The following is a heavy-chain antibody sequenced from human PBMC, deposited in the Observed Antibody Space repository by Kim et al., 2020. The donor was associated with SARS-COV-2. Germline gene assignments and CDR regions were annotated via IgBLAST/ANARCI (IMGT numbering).Heavy chain of an antibody. CDR2: IYYSGST. Sequence: SETLSLTCTVSGGSVSSGSYYWSWIRQPPGKGLEWIGYIYYSGSTNYNPSLKSRVTISVDTSKNQFSLKLSSVTAADTAVYYCARGGATTKSVYWGQGTLVTVSS. CDR3: ARGGATTKSVY. D-gene: IGHD1-26*01. CDR1: GGSVSSGSYY. J-gene: IGHJ4*02. V-gene: IGHV4-61*01.